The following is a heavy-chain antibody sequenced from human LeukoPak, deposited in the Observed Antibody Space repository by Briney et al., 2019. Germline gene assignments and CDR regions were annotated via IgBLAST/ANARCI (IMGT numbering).Heavy chain of an antibody. D-gene: IGHD3-22*01. CDR1: GGSISSYY. J-gene: IGHJ4*02. Sequence: SETLSLTCTVSGGSISSYYWSWIRQPPGKGLEWIGSIYYSGSTYYNPSLKSRVTISVDTSKNQFSLKLSSVTAADTAVYYCARHSQGYYYDSSGYFPDYWGQGTLVTVSS. CDR3: ARHSQGYYYDSSGYFPDY. V-gene: IGHV4-39*01. CDR2: IYYSGST.